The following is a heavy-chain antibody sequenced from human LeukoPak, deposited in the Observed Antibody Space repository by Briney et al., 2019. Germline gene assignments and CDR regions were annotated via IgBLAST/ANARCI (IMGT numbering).Heavy chain of an antibody. V-gene: IGHV1-69*04. D-gene: IGHD6-13*01. CDR1: GGTFSSYA. Sequence: GASVKVSCKASGGTFSSYAISWVRQAPGQGLEWMGRIIPILGIANYAQKFQGRVTITADKSTSTAYMELSSLTSDDTAVFYCARDPNPYSSTWTLFDYWGQGTLVTVSS. CDR2: IIPILGIA. J-gene: IGHJ4*02. CDR3: ARDPNPYSSTWTLFDY.